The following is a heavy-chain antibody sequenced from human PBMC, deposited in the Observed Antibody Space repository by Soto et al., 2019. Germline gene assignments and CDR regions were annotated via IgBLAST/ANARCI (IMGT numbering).Heavy chain of an antibody. CDR3: AKEGCTNGICYFRYFDY. Sequence: GGSLRLSCAASGFTFSSYAMSWVRHAPGKGLEWVSAISGSGGSTYYADSVKGRFTISRDNSKNTLYLQMNSLRAEDTAVYYCAKEGCTNGICYFRYFDYRRQCTLATVSS. J-gene: IGHJ4*02. CDR2: ISGSGGST. V-gene: IGHV3-23*01. D-gene: IGHD2-8*01. CDR1: GFTFSSYA.